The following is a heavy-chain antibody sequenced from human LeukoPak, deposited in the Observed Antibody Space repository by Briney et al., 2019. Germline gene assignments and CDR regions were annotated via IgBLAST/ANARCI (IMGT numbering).Heavy chain of an antibody. D-gene: IGHD2-2*02. J-gene: IGHJ4*02. V-gene: IGHV4-34*01. CDR3: ARGYLIIHY. Sequence: KPSETLSLTCAVYGGSFSGYYWSWIRQPPGRGLEWIGEINHSGSTNYNPSLKSRVTISVDTSKNQFSLKLSSVTAADTAVYYCARGYLIIHYWGQGTLVTVSS. CDR1: GGSFSGYY. CDR2: INHSGST.